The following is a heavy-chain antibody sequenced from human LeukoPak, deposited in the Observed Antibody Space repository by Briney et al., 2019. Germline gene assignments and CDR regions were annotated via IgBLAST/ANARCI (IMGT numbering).Heavy chain of an antibody. Sequence: GGSLRLSCADSGITFSRYCMTWVRQAPGKGLEWVANIKQDGSEKYYVDSVKGRFTISRDNAKNSLYLQMNSLRAEDTAVYYCARVAAAAFYDAFDIWGQGTMVTVSS. CDR1: GITFSRYC. V-gene: IGHV3-7*01. CDR2: IKQDGSEK. CDR3: ARVAAAAFYDAFDI. D-gene: IGHD6-13*01. J-gene: IGHJ3*02.